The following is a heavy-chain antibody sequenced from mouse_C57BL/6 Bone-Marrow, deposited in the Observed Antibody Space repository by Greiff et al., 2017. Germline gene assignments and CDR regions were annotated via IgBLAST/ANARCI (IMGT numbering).Heavy chain of an antibody. CDR2: IRNKANGYTT. D-gene: IGHD1-1*01. CDR1: GFTFTDYY. CDR3: ARDYYGSSYVYYAMDY. Sequence: EVQGVESGGGLVQPGGSLSLSCAASGFTFTDYYMSWVRQPPGKALEWLGFIRNKANGYTTEYSASVKGRFTISRDNSQSILYLQMNALRAEDSATYYCARDYYGSSYVYYAMDYWGQGTSVTVSS. V-gene: IGHV7-3*01. J-gene: IGHJ4*01.